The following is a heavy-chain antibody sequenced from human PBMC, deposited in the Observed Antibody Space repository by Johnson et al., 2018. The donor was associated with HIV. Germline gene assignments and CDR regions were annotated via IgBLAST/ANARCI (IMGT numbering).Heavy chain of an antibody. J-gene: IGHJ3*02. D-gene: IGHD2-2*02. Sequence: QMLLVESGGGVVQPGRSLRLSCAASGFTFSSYAMHWVRQAPGKGLEWVAVISYDGSNKYYADSVKGRFTISRDNSKNTLYLQMNSLRAEDTAVYYCAKGSTSCYNAFDIWGQGTMVTVSS. CDR1: GFTFSSYA. V-gene: IGHV3-30-3*01. CDR2: ISYDGSNK. CDR3: AKGSTSCYNAFDI.